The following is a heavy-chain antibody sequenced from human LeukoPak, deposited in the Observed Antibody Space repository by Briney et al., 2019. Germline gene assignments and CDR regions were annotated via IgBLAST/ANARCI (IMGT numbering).Heavy chain of an antibody. V-gene: IGHV1-2*06. D-gene: IGHD3-10*01. CDR3: ARGRGDY. Sequence: ASVKVSCKASGYTFTGYYMHWVRQAPGQGLEWMGRINPDSGGANYVQKFQGRVTMTRDTSISTAYMELSSLRSDDTAVYYCARGRGDYWGQGTLVTVSS. J-gene: IGHJ4*02. CDR2: INPDSGGA. CDR1: GYTFTGYY.